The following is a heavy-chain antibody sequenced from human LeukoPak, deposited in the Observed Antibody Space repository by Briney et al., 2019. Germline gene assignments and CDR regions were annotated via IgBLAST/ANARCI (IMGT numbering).Heavy chain of an antibody. CDR2: IYTSVST. J-gene: IGHJ4*02. D-gene: IGHD6-13*01. V-gene: IGHV4-4*07. Sequence: SETLSPTCTVAGGSISSYFWGWIRQPAGKGLEWIGRIYTSVSTNYNPSLKSRVTISVDKSKNQFSLKLSSVTAADTAVYYCARDYESSSWHYGGQGTLVTVSS. CDR1: GGSISSYF. CDR3: ARDYESSSWHY.